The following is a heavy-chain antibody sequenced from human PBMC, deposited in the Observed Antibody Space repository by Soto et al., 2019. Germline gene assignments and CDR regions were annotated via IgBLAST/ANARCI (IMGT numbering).Heavy chain of an antibody. CDR3: ARARGRLYGMDV. V-gene: IGHV4-30-2*01. Sequence: SETLSLTCAVSGGSISSGGYSWSWIRQPPGKGLEWIGYIYHSGSTYYNPSLKSRVTISVDRSKNQFSLKLSSVTAADTAVYYCARARGRLYGMDVWGQGTTVTVSS. CDR1: GGSISSGGYS. D-gene: IGHD6-25*01. CDR2: IYHSGST. J-gene: IGHJ6*02.